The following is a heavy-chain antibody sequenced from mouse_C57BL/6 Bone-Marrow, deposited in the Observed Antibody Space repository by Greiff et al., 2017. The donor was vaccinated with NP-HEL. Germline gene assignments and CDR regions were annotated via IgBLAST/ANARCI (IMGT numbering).Heavy chain of an antibody. J-gene: IGHJ4*01. Sequence: EVKVVESGGGLVQPGGSLKLSCAASGFTFSDYGMAWVRQAPRKGPEWVAFISNLAYSIYYADTVTGRFTISRENAKNTLYLEMSSLRSEDTAMYYCARQGNWDEGYAMDYWGQGTSVTVSS. V-gene: IGHV5-15*01. CDR3: ARQGNWDEGYAMDY. CDR2: ISNLAYSI. CDR1: GFTFSDYG. D-gene: IGHD4-1*01.